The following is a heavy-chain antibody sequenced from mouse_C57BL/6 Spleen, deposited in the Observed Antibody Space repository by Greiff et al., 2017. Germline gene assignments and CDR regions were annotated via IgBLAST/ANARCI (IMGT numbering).Heavy chain of an antibody. CDR1: GYTFTDYN. J-gene: IGHJ4*01. Sequence: VQLQQSGPELVKPGASVKIPCKASGYTFTDYNMDWVKQSHGKSLEWIGDINPNNGGTIYNQKFKGKATLTVDKSSSTAYMELRSLTSEDTAVYYCARWTTVVVPLAMDYWGQGTSVTVSS. CDR2: INPNNGGT. CDR3: ARWTTVVVPLAMDY. D-gene: IGHD1-1*01. V-gene: IGHV1-18*01.